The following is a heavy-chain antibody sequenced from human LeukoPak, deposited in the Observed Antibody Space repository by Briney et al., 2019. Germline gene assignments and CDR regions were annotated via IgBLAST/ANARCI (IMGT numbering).Heavy chain of an antibody. V-gene: IGHV1-18*04. J-gene: IGHJ3*02. CDR1: GYTFTGYY. D-gene: IGHD1-26*01. CDR3: ARDVMVYSGSLEI. Sequence: ASVKVSCKASGYTFTGYYMHWVRQAPGQGLEWMGWISAYNGNTNYAQKLQGRVTMTTDTSTSTAYMELRSLRSDDTAVYYCARDVMVYSGSLEIWGQGTMVTVSS. CDR2: ISAYNGNT.